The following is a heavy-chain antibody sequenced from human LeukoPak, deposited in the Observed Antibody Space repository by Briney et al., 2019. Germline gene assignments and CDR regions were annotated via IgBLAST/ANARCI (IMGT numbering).Heavy chain of an antibody. CDR2: IYSGGST. D-gene: IGHD6-13*01. Sequence: GGSLRLSCAASGFTVSSNYMSWVRQAPGKGLEWVSVIYSGGSTYYADSVKGRFTISRDNSKNTLYLQMNSLRAEDTAVYYCARVTRATRGIEAAGNEFDYWGQGTLVTVSS. V-gene: IGHV3-53*01. CDR3: ARVTRATRGIEAAGNEFDY. J-gene: IGHJ4*02. CDR1: GFTVSSNY.